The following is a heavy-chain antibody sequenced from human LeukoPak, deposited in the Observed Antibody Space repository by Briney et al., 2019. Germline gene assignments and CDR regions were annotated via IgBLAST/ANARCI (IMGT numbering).Heavy chain of an antibody. Sequence: GASVKVSCKASGYTFTGYYMHWVRQAPGQGLEWMGWINPNSGGTNYAQRFQGRVTMTRDTSISTAYMELSRLRSDDTAVYYCARNTLRYSGYGLGYWGQGTLVTVSS. J-gene: IGHJ4*02. D-gene: IGHD5-12*01. CDR3: ARNTLRYSGYGLGY. CDR1: GYTFTGYY. V-gene: IGHV1-2*02. CDR2: INPNSGGT.